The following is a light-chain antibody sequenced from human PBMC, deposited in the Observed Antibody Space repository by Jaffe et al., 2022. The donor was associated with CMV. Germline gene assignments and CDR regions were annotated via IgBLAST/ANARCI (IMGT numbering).Light chain of an antibody. V-gene: IGKV4-1*01. J-gene: IGKJ2*01. CDR3: QQYYLIPNT. Sequence: DIVMTQSPDSLAVSLGERATINCKSSQSVLYSSNNKHYLAWYQQKPGQPPKLLIYWASTRESGVPDRFSGSGSGTDFTLTISSLQAEDVAVYYCQQYYLIPNTFGQGTELEIK. CDR1: QSVLYSSNNKHY. CDR2: WAS.